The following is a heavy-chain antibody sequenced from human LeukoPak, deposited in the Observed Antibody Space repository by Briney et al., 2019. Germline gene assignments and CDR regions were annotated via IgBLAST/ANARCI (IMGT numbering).Heavy chain of an antibody. CDR2: IIGSGGST. J-gene: IGHJ2*01. CDR1: GFTFSSYA. CDR3: AKDPGNNNWSYWYFDI. V-gene: IGHV3-23*01. D-gene: IGHD1-1*01. Sequence: PGGSLRLSCAASGFTFSSYAMTWVRQAPGKGLEWVSSIIGSGGSTYYADSVKGRFTISRDNSKNTLYLQMNSLRAEDTAVYYCAKDPGNNNWSYWYFDIWGRGTLVSVSS.